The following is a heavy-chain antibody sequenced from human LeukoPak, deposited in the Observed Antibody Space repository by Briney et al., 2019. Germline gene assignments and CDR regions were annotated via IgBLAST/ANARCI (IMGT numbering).Heavy chain of an antibody. D-gene: IGHD4-17*01. V-gene: IGHV4-4*07. CDR3: ARDSNGDRAFDI. CDR1: GGSISDYY. J-gene: IGHJ3*02. CDR2: IYTSGST. Sequence: SETLSLTCSVSGGSISDYYWSWIRQPAGRGLEWVGRIYTSGSTNYNPSLKSRVTMSVDTSKNQFSLNLTSVTAADTAMYYCARDSNGDRAFDIWGQGTVVTVSP.